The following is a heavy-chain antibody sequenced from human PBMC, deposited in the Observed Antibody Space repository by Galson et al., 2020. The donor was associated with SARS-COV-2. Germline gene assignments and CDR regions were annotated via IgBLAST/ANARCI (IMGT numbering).Heavy chain of an antibody. CDR3: AKDGGNTYGSPH. CDR2: ISWAGDNT. D-gene: IGHD5-18*01. V-gene: IGHV3-9*01. Sequence: SLKISCAASGFTFDDYAMHWVRQAPGKGLEWVAVISWAGDNTDYADSVEGRFTISRDNAKNSLFLEMNSLREDDTAFYYCAKDGGNTYGSPHWGQGTLVTVSS. J-gene: IGHJ4*02. CDR1: GFTFDDYA.